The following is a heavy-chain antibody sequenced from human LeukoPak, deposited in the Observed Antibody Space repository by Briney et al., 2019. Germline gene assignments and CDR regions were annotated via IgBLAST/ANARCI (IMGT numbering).Heavy chain of an antibody. CDR2: IYYSGST. D-gene: IGHD1-26*01. CDR1: GGSISSYY. J-gene: IGHJ6*03. Sequence: SETLSLTCTVSGGSISSYYWSWIRQPPGKGLEWIGYIYYSGSTNYNPSLKSRVTISVDTSKNQFSLKLSSVTAADTAVYYCARERSALIVGAMGPYYYYYMDVWGKGTTVTVSS. V-gene: IGHV4-59*01. CDR3: ARERSALIVGAMGPYYYYYMDV.